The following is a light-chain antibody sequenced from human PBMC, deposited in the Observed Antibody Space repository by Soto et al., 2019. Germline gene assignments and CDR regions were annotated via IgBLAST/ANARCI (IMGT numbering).Light chain of an antibody. J-gene: IGKJ1*01. V-gene: IGKV1-16*01. Sequence: DIQLTQSPSSLSASVGDRVTITCRASQGINFYLAWFQQKPGKAPQSLIYAASSLQSGVPSRFSGSGSGTDFTLTISSLQPEDFATYYCQQYNVYPRTFGQGTKVEI. CDR2: AAS. CDR1: QGINFY. CDR3: QQYNVYPRT.